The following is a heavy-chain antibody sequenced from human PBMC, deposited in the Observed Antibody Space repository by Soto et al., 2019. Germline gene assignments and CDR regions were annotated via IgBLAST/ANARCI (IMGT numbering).Heavy chain of an antibody. Sequence: ASLKVSCKASGYTFTIYGISWVRQAPGQGLEWMGWISAYNGNTNYAQKLQGRVTMTTDTSTSTAYMELRSLRSDDTAVYYCARNSMDGAHFDYWGQGTLVTVSS. CDR1: GYTFTIYG. CDR3: ARNSMDGAHFDY. V-gene: IGHV1-18*01. J-gene: IGHJ4*02. D-gene: IGHD4-17*01. CDR2: ISAYNGNT.